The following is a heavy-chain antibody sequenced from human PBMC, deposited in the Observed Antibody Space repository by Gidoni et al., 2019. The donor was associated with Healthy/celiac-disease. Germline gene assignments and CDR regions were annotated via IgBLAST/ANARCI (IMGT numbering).Heavy chain of an antibody. V-gene: IGHV3-30*18. J-gene: IGHJ6*02. D-gene: IGHD3-10*01. CDR2: ISYDGSNK. Sequence: QVQLVESGGGVVQPGRSLRLSCAASGFTFSSYGMHWVRQAPGKGLEWVAVISYDGSNKYYADSVKGRFTISRDNSKNTLYLQMNSLRAEDTAVYYCAKDRDSGSYYKGRYYYYGMDVWGQGTTVTVSS. CDR3: AKDRDSGSYYKGRYYYYGMDV. CDR1: GFTFSSYG.